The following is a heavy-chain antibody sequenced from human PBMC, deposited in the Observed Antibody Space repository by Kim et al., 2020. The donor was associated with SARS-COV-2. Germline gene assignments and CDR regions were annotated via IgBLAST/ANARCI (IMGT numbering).Heavy chain of an antibody. CDR1: GFRFSDYN. Sequence: GGSLRLSCGVSGFRFSDYNMHWVRQAPGRGLEWISYISGSSSNVDHIDSYADSVRGRFIISRDNAKNSLYLQMNSLRDEDTAIYYCAREDYGDYSRVRGVFYQRGMDVWGQGTTVIVSS. V-gene: IGHV3-48*02. CDR3: AREDYGDYSRVRGVFYQRGMDV. J-gene: IGHJ6*02. CDR2: ISGSSSNVDHI. D-gene: IGHD4-17*01.